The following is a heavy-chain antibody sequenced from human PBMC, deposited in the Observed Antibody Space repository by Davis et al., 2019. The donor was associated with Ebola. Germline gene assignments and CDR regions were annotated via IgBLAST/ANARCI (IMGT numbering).Heavy chain of an antibody. V-gene: IGHV1-18*04. CDR1: GYTFTRYG. D-gene: IGHD2-8*01. Sequence: SVTVSCKASGYTFTRYGISWVRQAPGQGLEWMGWISACNGNTNYAQKLQGRVTMTTDTSTSTAYMELRSLRSDDTAVYYCARRVFTQAFDYWGQGTLVTVSS. CDR2: ISACNGNT. CDR3: ARRVFTQAFDY. J-gene: IGHJ4*02.